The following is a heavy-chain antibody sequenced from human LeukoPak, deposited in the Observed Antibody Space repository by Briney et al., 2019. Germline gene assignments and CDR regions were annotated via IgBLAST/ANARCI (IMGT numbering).Heavy chain of an antibody. V-gene: IGHV3-33*01. CDR1: GFTFSSYG. J-gene: IGHJ3*02. Sequence: GGSLRLSCAASGFTFSSYGMHWVRQAPGKGLERVAVIWYDGSNKYYADSVKGRFTISRDNSKNTLYLQMNSLRAEDTAVYYCARAGTTSHDAFDIWGQGTMVTVSS. CDR2: IWYDGSNK. CDR3: ARAGTTSHDAFDI. D-gene: IGHD1-7*01.